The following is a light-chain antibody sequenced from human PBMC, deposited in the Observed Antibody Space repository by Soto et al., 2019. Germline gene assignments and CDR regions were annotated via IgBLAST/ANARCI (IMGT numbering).Light chain of an antibody. CDR1: SSDFGGYNY. J-gene: IGLJ1*01. V-gene: IGLV2-14*01. CDR3: SSYTSSNTLV. Sequence: QSVLTQPASVSGSPGQSITISCTGGSSDFGGYNYVSWFQQHPGKAPKLMIYEVTNRPSGVSNRFSGSKSGSTASLTISGLQAEDEADYYCSSYTSSNTLVFGTGTKVTVL. CDR2: EVT.